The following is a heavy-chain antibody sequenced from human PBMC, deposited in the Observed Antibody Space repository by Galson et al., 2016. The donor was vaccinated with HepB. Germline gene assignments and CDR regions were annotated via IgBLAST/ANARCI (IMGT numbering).Heavy chain of an antibody. CDR1: GFSLTTPGAS. D-gene: IGHD2/OR15-2a*01. V-gene: IGHV2-5*02. CDR3: AHSQYYGLTV. CDR2: ISWDDLK. J-gene: IGHJ6*02. Sequence: PALVTPTQTLTLTCTFSGFSLTTPGASVAWIRQPPGKALEWLALISWDDLKLYSPSMNNRLTITKDTAKNQPVLRLTNMDPVDTGTYFCAHSQYYGLTVWGQGTTVTVSS.